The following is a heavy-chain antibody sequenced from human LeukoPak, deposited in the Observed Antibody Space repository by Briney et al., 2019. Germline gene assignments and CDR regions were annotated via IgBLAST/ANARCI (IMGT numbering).Heavy chain of an antibody. D-gene: IGHD3-22*01. V-gene: IGHV3-23*01. CDR2: LSGSGGSA. J-gene: IGHJ4*02. Sequence: GGSLRLSCAASAFTFSNYAMTWVRQAPGKGLEWVSILSGSGGSAYYADSVKGRFTISRDNSKNTLYLQMNSPRAEDTAVYYCAKGRYESSGFNWAAWGQGTLVTVSS. CDR1: AFTFSNYA. CDR3: AKGRYESSGFNWAA.